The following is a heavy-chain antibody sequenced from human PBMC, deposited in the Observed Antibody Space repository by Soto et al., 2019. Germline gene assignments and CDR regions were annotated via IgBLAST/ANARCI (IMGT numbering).Heavy chain of an antibody. CDR1: AFSLSPSGVG. CDR2: IYCDDDK. V-gene: IGHV2-5*02. D-gene: IGHD2-8*01. J-gene: IGHJ4*02. CDR3: AQIMVPEFDY. Sequence: SGPTLVNPTQTLTLTCTFSAFSLSPSGVGVGWIRQPPGKALEWLALIYCDDDKRYSPSLTSRPTITKDTSKTPVVPTMTTLEPVDPATYSCAQIMVPEFDYWGQGTLVTVAS.